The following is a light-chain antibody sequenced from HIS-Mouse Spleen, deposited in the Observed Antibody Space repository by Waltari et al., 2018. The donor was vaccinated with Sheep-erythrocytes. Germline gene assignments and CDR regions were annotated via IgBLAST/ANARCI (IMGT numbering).Light chain of an antibody. CDR2: WAS. V-gene: IGKV4-1*01. CDR1: QSVLYSSNNKKD. Sequence: DIVMTQSPDSLAVSLGERATINCKSSQSVLYSSNNKKDLAWYQQKPGQPPKLLIYWASTRESGVPDRFSGSGSGTDFTLTISSLQAEDVAVYYCQQYYSTLTFGGGTKVEIK. J-gene: IGKJ4*01. CDR3: QQYYSTLT.